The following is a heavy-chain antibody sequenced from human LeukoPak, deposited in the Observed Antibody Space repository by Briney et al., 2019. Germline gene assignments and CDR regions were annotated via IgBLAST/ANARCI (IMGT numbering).Heavy chain of an antibody. J-gene: IGHJ3*02. Sequence: SETLSLTCTVSGASMSTYYWYWIRQPAGKGLEWIGRISTSGSTDYNPSLKSRVTISLDTSRNQFSLRLNSVTAAGTAVYYCAKSNGYGLIDIWGQGTMVTVSS. CDR3: AKSNGYGLIDI. V-gene: IGHV4-4*07. CDR1: GASMSTYY. D-gene: IGHD3-10*01. CDR2: ISTSGST.